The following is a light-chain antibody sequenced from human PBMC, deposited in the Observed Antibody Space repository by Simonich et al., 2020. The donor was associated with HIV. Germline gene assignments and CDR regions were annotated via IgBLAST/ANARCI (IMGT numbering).Light chain of an antibody. CDR3: GSYTSSGTWV. CDR2: DVS. V-gene: IGLV2-14*01. CDR1: SSDVGGYKY. J-gene: IGLJ3*02. Sequence: QSALTQPASVSGSPGQSITISCTGTSSDVGGYKYVSWYQQHPGQAPQLMIYDVSKRPSGVSNRFSGSKSGNTASLTISGLQAEDEADYYCGSYTSSGTWVFGGGTKLTVL.